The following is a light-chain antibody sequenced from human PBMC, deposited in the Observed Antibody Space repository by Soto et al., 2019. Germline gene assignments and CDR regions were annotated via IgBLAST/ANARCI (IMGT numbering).Light chain of an antibody. J-gene: IGKJ5*01. V-gene: IGKV3-15*01. CDR2: SAS. CDR3: QQYDNSPIT. Sequence: EIVITLYAASRSFSVGEGATLCCRASQSGSSNLAWYQQKPGQAPRLLVYSASTRATGIPARFSGSGSGTDFTLTISRLEPQDFAVYYCQQYDNSPITFGQGTQLEIK. CDR1: QSGSSN.